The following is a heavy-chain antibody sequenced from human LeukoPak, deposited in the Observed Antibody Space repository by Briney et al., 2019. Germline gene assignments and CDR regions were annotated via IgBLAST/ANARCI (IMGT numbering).Heavy chain of an antibody. CDR3: AKSGDFDY. CDR2: IGSSSSYI. V-gene: IGHV3-21*01. D-gene: IGHD3-3*01. Sequence: KTGGSQRLSCAASGFTFSSYSMNWVRQAPGKGLEWVSSIGSSSSYIYYADSVKGRFTISRDNAKNSLYLQMNSLRAEDTAVYYCAKSGDFDYWGQGTLVTVSS. CDR1: GFTFSSYS. J-gene: IGHJ4*02.